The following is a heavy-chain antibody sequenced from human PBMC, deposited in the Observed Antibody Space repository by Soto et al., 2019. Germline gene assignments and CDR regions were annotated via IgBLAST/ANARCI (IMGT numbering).Heavy chain of an antibody. D-gene: IGHD3-3*01. CDR3: ARVGDYDFCRAYYYYYYYCMDV. Sequence: SETLSLTCTVSGGSISSYYWSWIRQPPGKGLEWIGYIYYSGSTNYNPSLKSRVTISGDTSKNQFSLKLSSVTAADTAVYYCARVGDYDFCRAYYYYYYYCMDVWGKGTTVTVSS. J-gene: IGHJ6*03. CDR1: GGSISSYY. CDR2: IYYSGST. V-gene: IGHV4-59*01.